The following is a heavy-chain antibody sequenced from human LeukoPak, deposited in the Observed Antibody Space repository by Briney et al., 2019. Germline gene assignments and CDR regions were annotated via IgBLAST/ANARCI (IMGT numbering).Heavy chain of an antibody. J-gene: IGHJ4*02. CDR3: AREGDSSSWYLF. Sequence: ASVKVSCKASGGTFSSYAISWVRQAPGQGLEWMGGIIPIFGTANYAQKFQGRVTITADESTSTAYMELSSLRSEDTAVYYCAREGDSSSWYLFWGQGTLVTVSS. D-gene: IGHD6-13*01. CDR2: IIPIFGTA. V-gene: IGHV1-69*13. CDR1: GGTFSSYA.